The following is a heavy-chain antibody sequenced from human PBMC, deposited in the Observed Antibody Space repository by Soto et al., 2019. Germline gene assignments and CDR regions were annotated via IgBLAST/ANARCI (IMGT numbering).Heavy chain of an antibody. Sequence: VQLVESGGGVVQPGRSLRLSCAASGFTFSSYAMHWVRQAPGKGLEWVAVISYDGSNKYYADSVKGRFTISRDNSKNTLYLQMNSLRAEDTAVYYCARDLTSYYYGSGTFGMDVWGQGTTVTVSS. J-gene: IGHJ6*02. V-gene: IGHV3-30-3*01. CDR3: ARDLTSYYYGSGTFGMDV. CDR2: ISYDGSNK. CDR1: GFTFSSYA. D-gene: IGHD3-10*01.